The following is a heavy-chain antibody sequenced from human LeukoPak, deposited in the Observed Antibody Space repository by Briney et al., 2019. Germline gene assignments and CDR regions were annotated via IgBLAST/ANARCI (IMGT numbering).Heavy chain of an antibody. J-gene: IGHJ5*02. CDR3: AKLTATVTRNWFDP. CDR1: GFTFSSYW. CDR2: INSDGSST. V-gene: IGHV3-74*01. D-gene: IGHD4-17*01. Sequence: GGSLRLSCAASGFTFSSYWMHWVRQAPGKGLVWVSRINSDGSSTSYADSVKGRFTISRDNAKNTLYLQMNSLRAEDTAVYYCAKLTATVTRNWFDPWGQGTLVTVSS.